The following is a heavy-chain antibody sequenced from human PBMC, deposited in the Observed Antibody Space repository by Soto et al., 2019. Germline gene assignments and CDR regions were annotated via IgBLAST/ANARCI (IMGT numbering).Heavy chain of an antibody. D-gene: IGHD6-13*01. V-gene: IGHV3-15*07. CDR1: SVTFNNAV. Sequence: GSLELSCAASSVTFNNAVMAWARQTPGKGLEWVGRIKSKTDGGTTDYAAPVKGRFTISRDDSKNTLYLQMNSLKTEDTAVYYCTTDFAYSRSWYIDYYYYYGMDVWGQGTTVTVS. CDR2: IKSKTDGGTT. J-gene: IGHJ6*02. CDR3: TTDFAYSRSWYIDYYYYYGMDV.